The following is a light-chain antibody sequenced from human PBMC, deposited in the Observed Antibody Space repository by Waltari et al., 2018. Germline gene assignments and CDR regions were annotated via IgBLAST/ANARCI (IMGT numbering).Light chain of an antibody. J-gene: IGLJ1*01. Sequence: QSALTQPASVSGSPGQSITISCSGTDSDVGAYDFLSWYQQHPGNAPHLIIYEVSNRPSGISNRFSASKSGNTASLTISGLQAEDEVDYYCSSYTTSSAPGVFGTGTRVTVL. CDR3: SSYTTSSAPGV. CDR1: DSDVGAYDF. CDR2: EVS. V-gene: IGLV2-14*01.